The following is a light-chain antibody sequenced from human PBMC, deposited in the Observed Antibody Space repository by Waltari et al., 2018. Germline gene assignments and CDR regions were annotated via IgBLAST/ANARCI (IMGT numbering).Light chain of an antibody. CDR1: QSVTSIS. V-gene: IGKV3-20*01. CDR2: GTS. Sequence: IVLTQSPGTLTLSPAEGATLSCRASQSVTSISLTWYQQKLSQAPRLLIYGTSSRATGIPDRFSGSGSGTDFTLTISRLEPEDFAVYYCQQYDGEVVTFGGGTKVEI. J-gene: IGKJ4*01. CDR3: QQYDGEVVT.